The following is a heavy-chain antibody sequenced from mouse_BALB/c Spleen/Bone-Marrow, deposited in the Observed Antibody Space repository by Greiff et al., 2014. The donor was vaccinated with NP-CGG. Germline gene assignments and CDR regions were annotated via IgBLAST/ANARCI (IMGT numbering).Heavy chain of an antibody. CDR2: IFPGSGNT. J-gene: IGHJ4*01. V-gene: IGHV1-66*01. D-gene: IGHD2-14*01. CDR1: GYSFTSYY. Sequence: QVQLQQPGPELVKPGASVKISCKASGYSFTSYYIHWVKQRPGQGLEWIGWIFPGSGNTKYNEKFKGKATLTADTSSSTAYMQLSSLTSEDSAVYFCAKRDKYDDYAMDYWGRGTSVTVSS. CDR3: AKRDKYDDYAMDY.